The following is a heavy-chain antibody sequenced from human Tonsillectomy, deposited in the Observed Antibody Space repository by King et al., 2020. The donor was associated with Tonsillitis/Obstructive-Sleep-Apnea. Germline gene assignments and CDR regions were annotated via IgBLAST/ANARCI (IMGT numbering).Heavy chain of an antibody. J-gene: IGHJ5*02. V-gene: IGHV4-61*01. Sequence: VQLQESGPGLVKPSETLSLTCTVSGGSVSGGYFYWSWIRQPPGKGLEWIGYIYYSGSTSYNPSLKSRVTISLDTSRNQFSLRLSSVTAADTAVYYCARYGCSSTRCFTNWFDPWGQGTLVTVSS. D-gene: IGHD2-2*01. CDR1: GGSVSGGYFY. CDR3: ARYGCSSTRCFTNWFDP. CDR2: IYYSGST.